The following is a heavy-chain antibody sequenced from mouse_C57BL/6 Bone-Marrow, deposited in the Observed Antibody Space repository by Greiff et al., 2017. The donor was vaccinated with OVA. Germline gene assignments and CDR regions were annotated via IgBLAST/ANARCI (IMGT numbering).Heavy chain of an antibody. CDR1: GYTFTSYT. J-gene: IGHJ4*01. D-gene: IGHD1-1*01. CDR3: ARSHYYGSFYAMDY. V-gene: IGHV1-4*01. Sequence: VKLVESGAELARPGASVKMSCKASGYTFTSYTMHWVKQRPGQGLEWIGYINPSSGYTKYNQKFKDKATLTADKSSSTAYMQLSSLTSEDSAVYYCARSHYYGSFYAMDYWGQGTSVTVSS. CDR2: INPSSGYT.